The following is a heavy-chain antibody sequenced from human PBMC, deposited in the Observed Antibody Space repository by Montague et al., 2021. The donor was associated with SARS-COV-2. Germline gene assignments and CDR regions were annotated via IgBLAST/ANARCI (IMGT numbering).Heavy chain of an antibody. J-gene: IGHJ6*02. V-gene: IGHV4-39*02. CDR1: GGSISSGAYY. Sequence: SETLSLTCTVSGGSISSGAYYWGWIRQHPGKGLEWIGSFHHSGSTYYNPSLKTRVTISVDTSNNQFSLTLSSVTAADTAVFYCARDWYSNVWSGMDVWGQGTPVTVSS. CDR2: FHHSGST. CDR3: ARDWYSNVWSGMDV. D-gene: IGHD6-19*01.